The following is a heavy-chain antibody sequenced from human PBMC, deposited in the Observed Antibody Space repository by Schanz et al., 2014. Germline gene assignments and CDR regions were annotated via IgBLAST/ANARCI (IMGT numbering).Heavy chain of an antibody. D-gene: IGHD4-17*01. J-gene: IGHJ6*02. CDR2: TSTDGTKT. CDR3: ARNYGGHSEESDRYGMDV. Sequence: VQLVESGGGLVQPGGSLRLSCAASGFTFRGHAMHWVRQAPGQGLEKVAVTSTDGTKTYYAASVRGRFTISRDNSKNTVYLQMNSLRSEDTAVYYCARNYGGHSEESDRYGMDVWGQGTTVTVSS. V-gene: IGHV3-30*04. CDR1: GFTFRGHA.